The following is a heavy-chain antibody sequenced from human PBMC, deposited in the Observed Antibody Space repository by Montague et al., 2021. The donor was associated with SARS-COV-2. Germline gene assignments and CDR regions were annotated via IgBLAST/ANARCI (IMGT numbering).Heavy chain of an antibody. CDR3: TRGIDSYKTGY. D-gene: IGHD6-13*01. Sequence: SETLSLTCTVSDGSFLRTYPHWHWVRQSPGRGLEWIGGYLFHIDTADYNASLGSRVTISVDTSLNQFSLKLTSVTAADTAVYYCTRGIDSYKTGYWGQGIQVTVSS. CDR1: DGSFLRTYPH. V-gene: IGHV4-61*01. J-gene: IGHJ4*02. CDR2: LFHIDTA.